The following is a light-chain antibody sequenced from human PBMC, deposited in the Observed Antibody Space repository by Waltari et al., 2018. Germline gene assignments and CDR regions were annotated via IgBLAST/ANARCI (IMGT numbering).Light chain of an antibody. CDR1: QDITNF. Sequence: DIQMTQSPSALSASVGDCVTITCQASQDITNFLNWYQHKPGKAPKLLIYDASNLEVGVSSRFSASGSETHFTFTISNLQPEDFATYFCQQYDELPRTFGGGTRVEVE. CDR3: QQYDELPRT. J-gene: IGKJ4*01. CDR2: DAS. V-gene: IGKV1-33*01.